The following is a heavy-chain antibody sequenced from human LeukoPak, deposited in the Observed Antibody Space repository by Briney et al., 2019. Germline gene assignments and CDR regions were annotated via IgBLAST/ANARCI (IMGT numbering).Heavy chain of an antibody. V-gene: IGHV3-64D*06. CDR1: GFTFSSYA. CDR2: ISSNGGST. Sequence: PGWSLRLSCSASGFTFSSYAMHWVRQAPGKGLEYASAISSNGGSTYYADSVKGRFTISRDNSKNTLYLQMSSLRAEDTAVYYCVKDAPTHFYGDYVVYWGQGTLVTVSS. J-gene: IGHJ4*02. D-gene: IGHD4/OR15-4a*01. CDR3: VKDAPTHFYGDYVVY.